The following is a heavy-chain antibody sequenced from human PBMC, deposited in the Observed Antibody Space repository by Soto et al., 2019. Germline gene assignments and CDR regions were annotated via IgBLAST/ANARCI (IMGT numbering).Heavy chain of an antibody. Sequence: ASVKVSCKASGYTFTSYYMHWVRQAPGQGLEWMGIINPSGGSTSYAQKFQGRVTMTRDTSTSTVYMELSSLRSEDTAMYYCASSYSSSWSGMDVWGQGTTVTVSS. V-gene: IGHV1-46*01. CDR2: INPSGGST. CDR1: GYTFTSYY. J-gene: IGHJ6*02. D-gene: IGHD6-13*01. CDR3: ASSYSSSWSGMDV.